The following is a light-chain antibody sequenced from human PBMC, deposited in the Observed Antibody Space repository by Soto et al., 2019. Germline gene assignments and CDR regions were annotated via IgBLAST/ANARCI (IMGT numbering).Light chain of an antibody. Sequence: EIVLTQSPATLSLSPVERATLSCRASQTVSSYLLWYQQKRCQAPRLLIDGASTRATGIPARFSGRGSGTEFTLTISSLQSEDFAVYYCQQYNNWPRTFGQGTKVDI. CDR3: QQYNNWPRT. V-gene: IGKV3-15*01. CDR1: QTVSSY. CDR2: GAS. J-gene: IGKJ1*01.